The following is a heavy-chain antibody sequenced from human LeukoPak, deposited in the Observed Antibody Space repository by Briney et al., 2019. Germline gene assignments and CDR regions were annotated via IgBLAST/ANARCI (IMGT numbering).Heavy chain of an antibody. Sequence: SETLSLTCTVSGGSISSGGYSWSWIRQPPGKGLEWIVYIYHSGSTYYNPSLKSRVTISVDRSKNQFSLKLSSVTAADTAVYYCARDYYDSSGYSFLDYWGQGTLVTVSS. J-gene: IGHJ4*02. V-gene: IGHV4-30-2*01. CDR3: ARDYYDSSGYSFLDY. CDR2: IYHSGST. CDR1: GGSISSGGYS. D-gene: IGHD3-22*01.